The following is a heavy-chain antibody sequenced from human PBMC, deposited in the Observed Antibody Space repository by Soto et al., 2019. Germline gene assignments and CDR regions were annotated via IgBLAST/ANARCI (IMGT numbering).Heavy chain of an antibody. V-gene: IGHV4-30-2*01. D-gene: IGHD6-13*01. CDR1: GGSISSGGYS. J-gene: IGHJ6*02. CDR2: IYHSGST. Sequence: SETLSLTCAVSGGSISSGGYSWSWIRQPPGKGLEWIGYIYHSGSTYYNPSLKSRVTISVDRSKNQFSLKLSSVTAADTAVYYCATRALTYSSSWTNGMDVWGQGTTVTVSS. CDR3: ATRALTYSSSWTNGMDV.